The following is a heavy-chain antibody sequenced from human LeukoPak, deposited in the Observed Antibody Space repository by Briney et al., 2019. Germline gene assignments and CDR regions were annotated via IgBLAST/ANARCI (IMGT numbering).Heavy chain of an antibody. CDR2: IYYSGST. Sequence: SETLSLTCTVSGGSISSYYWSWIRQPPGKGLEWIGYIYYSGSTNYNPSLKSRVTISVDTSKSQFSLKLSSVTAADTAVYYCARDRPPYGMDVWGQGTTVTVSS. CDR1: GGSISSYY. V-gene: IGHV4-59*01. J-gene: IGHJ6*02. CDR3: ARDRPPYGMDV.